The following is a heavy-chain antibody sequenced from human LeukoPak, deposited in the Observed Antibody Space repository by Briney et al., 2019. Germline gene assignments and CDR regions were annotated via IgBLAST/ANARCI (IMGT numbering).Heavy chain of an antibody. V-gene: IGHV4-38-2*01. D-gene: IGHD6-25*01. Sequence: SETLSLTCAVSGYSISSGYYWGWIRQPQGKGLEWIGSIYHSGSTYYNPSLKSRVTISVDTSKNQFSLKLSSVTAADTAVYYCARRWGGSGTWFDPWGQGTLVTVSS. CDR3: ARRWGGSGTWFDP. CDR1: GYSISSGYY. J-gene: IGHJ5*02. CDR2: IYHSGST.